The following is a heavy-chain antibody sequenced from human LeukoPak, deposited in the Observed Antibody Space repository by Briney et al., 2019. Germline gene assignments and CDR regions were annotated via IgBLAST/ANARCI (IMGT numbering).Heavy chain of an antibody. Sequence: SETLSLTCAVYGGSFSGYYWGLIRQPPGKGLEWIGEINHSGSTNYNPSLKSRVTISVDTSKNQFSLKLSSVTAAGTAVYYCARVSGATIAFDIWGQGTMVTVSS. V-gene: IGHV4-34*01. CDR2: INHSGST. CDR3: ARVSGATIAFDI. J-gene: IGHJ3*02. CDR1: GGSFSGYY. D-gene: IGHD5-12*01.